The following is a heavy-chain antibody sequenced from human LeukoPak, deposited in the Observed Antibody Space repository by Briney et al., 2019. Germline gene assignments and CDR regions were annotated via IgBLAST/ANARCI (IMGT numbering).Heavy chain of an antibody. Sequence: PGGSLRLSCAASGFAFNNAWMSWVRQAPGKGLEWVGRIKGKTAAGAPDYVASVEGRFTISRDDSKNTLFLQMNSLKTEDTAVYYCLTGDYDFCSGFYSPNHYFDYWGQGTLVTVSS. D-gene: IGHD3-3*01. CDR1: GFAFNNAW. CDR3: LTGDYDFCSGFYSPNHYFDY. CDR2: IKGKTAAGAP. V-gene: IGHV3-15*01. J-gene: IGHJ4*02.